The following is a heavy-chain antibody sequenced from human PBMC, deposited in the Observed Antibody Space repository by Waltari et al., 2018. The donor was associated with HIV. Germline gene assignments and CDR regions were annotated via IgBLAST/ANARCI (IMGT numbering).Heavy chain of an antibody. V-gene: IGHV3-15*01. CDR3: TTIQFYYVFEF. Sequence: EVQLVVSGGGMGKPGGSLRLSCVLSGFTVRNAWLGWGRPAPGKGLEWFGRMKTKTDGGTVDYAAPVTGRFTISRDDSQSTLYLEINSLKTEDTAVYYCTTIQFYYVFEFWGQGTLVTVSS. D-gene: IGHD3-10*02. J-gene: IGHJ4*02. CDR2: MKTKTDGGTV. CDR1: GFTVRNAW.